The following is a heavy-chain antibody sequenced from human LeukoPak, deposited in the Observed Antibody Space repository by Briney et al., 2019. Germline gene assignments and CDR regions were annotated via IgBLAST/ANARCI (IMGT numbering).Heavy chain of an antibody. V-gene: IGHV3-33*01. CDR2: IWYDGSNK. Sequence: GSLRLSCAASGFTFSSYGMHWVRQAPGKGLEWVAVIWYDGSNKYYADSVKGRFTISRDNSKNTLYPQMNSLRAEDTAVYYCARAPVGALYYFDYWGQGTLVTVSS. CDR3: ARAPVGALYYFDY. CDR1: GFTFSSYG. D-gene: IGHD1-26*01. J-gene: IGHJ4*02.